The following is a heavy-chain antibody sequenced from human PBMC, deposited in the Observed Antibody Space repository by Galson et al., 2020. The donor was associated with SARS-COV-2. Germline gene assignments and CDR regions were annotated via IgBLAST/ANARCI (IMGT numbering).Heavy chain of an antibody. V-gene: IGHV3-30-3*01. CDR3: ARDHPSQQLVRGGFDY. D-gene: IGHD6-13*01. Sequence: GESLKISCAASGFTFSSYAMHWVRQAPGKGLEWVAVISYDGSNKYYADSVKGRFTISRDNSKNTLYLQMNSLRAEDTAVYYCARDHPSQQLVRGGFDYWGQGTLVTVSS. CDR1: GFTFSSYA. CDR2: ISYDGSNK. J-gene: IGHJ4*02.